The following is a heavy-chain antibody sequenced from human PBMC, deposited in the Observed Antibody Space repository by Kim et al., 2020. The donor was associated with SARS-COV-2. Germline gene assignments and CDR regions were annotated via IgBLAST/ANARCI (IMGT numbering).Heavy chain of an antibody. D-gene: IGHD6-6*01. V-gene: IGHV3-30*04. CDR1: GFTFSSYA. Sequence: GGSLRLSCAASGFTFSSYAMHWVRQAPGKGLEWVAVISYDGSNKYYTDSVKGRFTISRDNSKNTLYLQMNSLRAEDTAVYYCARVDEYSSPHQDYWGQGTLVTVSS. J-gene: IGHJ4*02. CDR2: ISYDGSNK. CDR3: ARVDEYSSPHQDY.